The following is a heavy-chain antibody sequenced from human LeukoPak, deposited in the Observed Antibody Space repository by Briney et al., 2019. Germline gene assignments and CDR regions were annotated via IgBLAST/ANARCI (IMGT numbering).Heavy chain of an antibody. CDR2: IYYSGIT. CDR3: ARGVGSSSGTPLDY. CDR1: GGSISSYH. D-gene: IGHD6-13*01. J-gene: IGHJ4*02. V-gene: IGHV4-59*01. Sequence: SETLSLTCTVSGGSISSYHWSWIRQPPGKGLEWIGYIYYSGITNYNPSLKSRVTMSVDMSKNQFSLKLSSVTAADTAVYYCARGVGSSSGTPLDYWGQGTLVTVSS.